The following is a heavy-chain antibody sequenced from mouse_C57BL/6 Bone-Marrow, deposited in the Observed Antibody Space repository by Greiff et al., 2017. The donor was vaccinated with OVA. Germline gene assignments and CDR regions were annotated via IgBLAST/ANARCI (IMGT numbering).Heavy chain of an antibody. V-gene: IGHV3-6*01. CDR2: ISYDGSN. CDR3: ARGSTGDY. J-gene: IGHJ2*01. CDR1: GYSITSGYY. Sequence: ESGPGLVKPSQSLSLTCSVTGYSITSGYYWNWIRQFPGNKLEWIGYISYDGSNNYNPSLKNRISITRDTSKNQFFLKLNSVTTEDTATYYCARGSTGDYWGQGTTLTVSS.